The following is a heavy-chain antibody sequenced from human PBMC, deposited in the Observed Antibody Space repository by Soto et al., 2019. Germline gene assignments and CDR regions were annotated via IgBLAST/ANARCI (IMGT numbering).Heavy chain of an antibody. J-gene: IGHJ6*02. V-gene: IGHV4-59*12. D-gene: IGHD3-10*01. CDR2: IYYSGST. CDR3: ARRGYYYGMDV. Sequence: ETLSLTCTVSGGSISSYYWSWIRQPPGKGLEWIGYIYYSGSTNYNPSLKSRVTISVDTSKNQFSLKLSSVTAADTAVYYCARRGYYYGMDVWGQGTTVTVSS. CDR1: GGSISSYY.